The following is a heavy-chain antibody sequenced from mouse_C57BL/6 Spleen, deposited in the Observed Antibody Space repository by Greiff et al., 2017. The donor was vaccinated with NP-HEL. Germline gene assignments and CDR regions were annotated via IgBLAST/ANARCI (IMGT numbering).Heavy chain of an antibody. CDR3: ARWGDYDVYYAMDY. CDR1: GYTFTSYW. CDR2: IHPSSGST. V-gene: IGHV1-64*01. Sequence: VQLQQPGAELVKPGASVKLSCKASGYTFTSYWMHWVKQRPGQGLEWIGMIHPSSGSTNYNEKFKSKATLTVDKSSITAYMQLSSLTSEDSAVYYCARWGDYDVYYAMDYWGQGTSVTVSS. J-gene: IGHJ4*01. D-gene: IGHD2-4*01.